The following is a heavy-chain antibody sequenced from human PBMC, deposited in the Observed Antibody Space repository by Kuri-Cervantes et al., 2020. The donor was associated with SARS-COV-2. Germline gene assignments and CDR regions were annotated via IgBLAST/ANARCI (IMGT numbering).Heavy chain of an antibody. CDR2: IYYSGST. J-gene: IGHJ4*02. Sequence: LRLSCTVSGGSISSGDYYWSWIRQPPGKGLEWIGYIYYSGSTYYNPSLKSRVTISVDTSKNQFSLKLSSVAAADTAVYYCARETQQFDYWGQGTLVTVS. V-gene: IGHV4-30-4*08. D-gene: IGHD1/OR15-1a*01. CDR1: GGSISSGDYY. CDR3: ARETQQFDY.